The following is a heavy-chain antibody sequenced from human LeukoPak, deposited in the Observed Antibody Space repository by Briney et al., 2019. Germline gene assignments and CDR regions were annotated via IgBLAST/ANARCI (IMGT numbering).Heavy chain of an antibody. V-gene: IGHV1-46*01. CDR3: ARDDGNYDSSGYYSSMFYY. CDR2: INPSGGST. Sequence: ASVKVSCKASGYTFTSYYMHWVRQAPGQGLEWMGIINPSGGSTSYAQKFQGRVTMTRDTSTSTVYMELSSLRSEDTAVYYCARDDGNYDSSGYYSSMFYYWGQGTLVTVSS. J-gene: IGHJ4*02. D-gene: IGHD3-22*01. CDR1: GYTFTSYY.